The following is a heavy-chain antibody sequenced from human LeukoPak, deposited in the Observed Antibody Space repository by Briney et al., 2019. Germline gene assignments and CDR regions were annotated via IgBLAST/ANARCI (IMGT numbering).Heavy chain of an antibody. CDR3: ARGMAYCGGDCYVN. Sequence: PGGSLRLSCAASGFTFSSYWMSWVRQAPGKGLEWVANIKQDGSEKYYVDSVKGRFTISRDNAKNSLYLQMNSLRAEDTAVYYCARGMAYCGGDCYVNWGQGTLVTVSS. CDR1: GFTFSSYW. J-gene: IGHJ4*02. CDR2: IKQDGSEK. V-gene: IGHV3-7*01. D-gene: IGHD2-21*02.